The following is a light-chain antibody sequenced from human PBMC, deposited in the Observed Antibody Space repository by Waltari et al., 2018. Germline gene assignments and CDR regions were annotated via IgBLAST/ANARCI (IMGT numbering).Light chain of an antibody. J-gene: IGKJ4*01. Sequence: DIVMTQTPLSLPVTPGEPASISCRSSQSLLHSNGYTYLFWYLQKPGQSPQLLIYLGSNRASGVPDRFSGSGSGTDFTLKISRVEAEDVGVHYCLQDIQLPLTFGGGTKVEIK. CDR2: LGS. CDR3: LQDIQLPLT. CDR1: QSLLHSNGYTY. V-gene: IGKV2-28*01.